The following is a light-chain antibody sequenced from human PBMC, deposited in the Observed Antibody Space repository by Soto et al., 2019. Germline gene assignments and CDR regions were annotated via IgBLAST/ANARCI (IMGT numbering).Light chain of an antibody. CDR3: QHRSNWPPVT. J-gene: IGKJ4*01. CDR1: QSSSY. CDR2: DVS. Sequence: IVLTQSPATLSLSPGERATLSCRASQSSSYLAWYQQKPGQAARLLIYDVSNRATGIPARFSGSGSGSDFTLTISSLEPEDFAVYYCQHRSNWPPVTFGGGTKVEIK. V-gene: IGKV3-11*01.